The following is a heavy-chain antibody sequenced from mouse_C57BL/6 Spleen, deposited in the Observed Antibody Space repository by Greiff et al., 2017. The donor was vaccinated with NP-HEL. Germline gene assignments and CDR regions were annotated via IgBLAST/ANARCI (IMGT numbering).Heavy chain of an antibody. V-gene: IGHV1-61*01. CDR2: IYPSDSET. CDR3: ARSYDGYLAWFAY. D-gene: IGHD2-3*01. Sequence: QVQLQQPEAELVRPGSSVKLSCKASGYTFTSYWMDWVKQRPGQGLEWIGNIYPSDSETHYNQKFKDKATLTVDKSSSTAYMQLSSLTSEDSAVYYCARSYDGYLAWFAYWGQGTLVTVSA. J-gene: IGHJ3*01. CDR1: GYTFTSYW.